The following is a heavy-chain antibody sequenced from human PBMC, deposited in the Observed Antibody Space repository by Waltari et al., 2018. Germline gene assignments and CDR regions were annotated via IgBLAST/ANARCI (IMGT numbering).Heavy chain of an antibody. Sequence: QVQLQESGPGLVKPSETLSLTCTVPGCPVTSCSYYWRWLRPPPGKGLEWIGDIYYSGSTNYNPSLKSRVTISVDTSKNQFSLKLSSVTAADTAVYYCARGGSNWNPKAPFDYWGQGTLVTVSS. V-gene: IGHV4-61*01. CDR1: GCPVTSCSYY. CDR2: IYYSGST. J-gene: IGHJ4*02. D-gene: IGHD1-20*01. CDR3: ARGGSNWNPKAPFDY.